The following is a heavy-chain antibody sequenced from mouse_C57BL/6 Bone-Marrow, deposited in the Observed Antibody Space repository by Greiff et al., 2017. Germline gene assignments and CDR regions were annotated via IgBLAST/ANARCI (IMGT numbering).Heavy chain of an antibody. CDR3: ARPNGSSPWFAY. Sequence: QVQLQQPGAELVKPGASVKMSCKASGYTFTSYWITWVKQRPGQGLEWIGDIYPGSGSTNYNEKFKSKATLTVDTSSSTAYMQLSSLTSEDSAVYYCARPNGSSPWFAYWGQGTLVTVSA. CDR1: GYTFTSYW. J-gene: IGHJ3*01. CDR2: IYPGSGST. V-gene: IGHV1-55*01. D-gene: IGHD1-1*01.